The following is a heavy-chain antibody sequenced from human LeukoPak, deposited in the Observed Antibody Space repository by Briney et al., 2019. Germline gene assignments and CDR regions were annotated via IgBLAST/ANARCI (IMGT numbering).Heavy chain of an antibody. J-gene: IGHJ4*02. Sequence: GGSLRFSCPASGFTFSDYYMSWIRQAPGQGLDGVSYISSSGSTIYYADSVKGRFTISRDNAKNSLYLQMNSLRAEDTAVYYCARDEGSGSYSVGFDYWGQGTLVTVSS. CDR3: ARDEGSGSYSVGFDY. CDR1: GFTFSDYY. V-gene: IGHV3-11*01. CDR2: ISSSGSTI. D-gene: IGHD3-10*01.